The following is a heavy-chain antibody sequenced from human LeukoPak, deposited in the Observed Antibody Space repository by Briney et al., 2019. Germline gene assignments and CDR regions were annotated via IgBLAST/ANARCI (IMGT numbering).Heavy chain of an antibody. Sequence: GGSLRLSCAASGFTFSSYAMSWVRQAPGKGLEWVSAISGSGGNTYYADSVKGRVAISRDSSKNTLYLQMSSLRAEDTAVYYCAKVSHYYGSGSYRGWFDPWGQGTLVTVSS. CDR1: GFTFSSYA. CDR3: AKVSHYYGSGSYRGWFDP. J-gene: IGHJ5*02. D-gene: IGHD3-10*01. V-gene: IGHV3-23*01. CDR2: ISGSGGNT.